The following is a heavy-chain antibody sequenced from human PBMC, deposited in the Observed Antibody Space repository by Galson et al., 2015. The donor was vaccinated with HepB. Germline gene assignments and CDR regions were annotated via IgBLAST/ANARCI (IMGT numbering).Heavy chain of an antibody. Sequence: SLRLSCAASGFTFSGYIMNWVRQAPGKGLEWVSSISSTSSHIYYADSVKGRFTISRDNAKNSLYLQMNSLRAEDTSVYYCARALSRAFDIWGQGTMVTVSS. V-gene: IGHV3-21*01. CDR2: ISSTSSHI. CDR1: GFTFSGYI. J-gene: IGHJ3*02. CDR3: ARALSRAFDI.